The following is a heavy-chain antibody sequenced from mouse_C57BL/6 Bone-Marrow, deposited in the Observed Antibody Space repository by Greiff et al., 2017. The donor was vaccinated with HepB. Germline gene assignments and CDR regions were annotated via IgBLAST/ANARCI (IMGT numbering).Heavy chain of an antibody. J-gene: IGHJ3*01. Sequence: EVKLVESGGDLVKPGGSLKLSCAASGFTFSSYGMSWVRQTPDKRLEWVATISSGGSYTYYPDSVKGRFTISRDNAKNTLYLQMSSLKSEDTAMYYCARLNGYKVAYWGQGTLVTVSA. V-gene: IGHV5-6*02. D-gene: IGHD2-2*01. CDR1: GFTFSSYG. CDR3: ARLNGYKVAY. CDR2: ISSGGSYT.